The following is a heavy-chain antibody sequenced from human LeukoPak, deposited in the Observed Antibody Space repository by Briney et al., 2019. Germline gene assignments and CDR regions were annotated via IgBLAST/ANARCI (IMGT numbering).Heavy chain of an antibody. J-gene: IGHJ6*02. CDR2: FYYTGTT. V-gene: IGHV4-39*01. CDR1: GGSISSSSYY. CDR3: VRPSTGYGMDV. D-gene: IGHD2-2*01. Sequence: SETLSLTCTVSGGSISSSSYYWGWIRQPPGKGLGWIGSFYYTGTTYYNPSLESRVTISVDTSKNQFSLKLNSVTAADTAVYYCVRPSTGYGMDVWGPGATVTVSS.